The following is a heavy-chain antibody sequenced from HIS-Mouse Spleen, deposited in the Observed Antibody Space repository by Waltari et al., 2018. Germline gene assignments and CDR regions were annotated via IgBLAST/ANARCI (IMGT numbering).Heavy chain of an antibody. V-gene: IGHV4-39*01. CDR2: IYYSGST. D-gene: IGHD6-13*01. Sequence: QLQLQESGPGLVKPSETLSLTCTVSGGSISSSSYSWGWIRQPPGKGLEWIGSIYYSGSTYYNPSLKSRVTISVDTSKNQFSLKLSSVTAADTAVYYCARHKGYSSSWFDYWGQGTLVTVSS. CDR3: ARHKGYSSSWFDY. J-gene: IGHJ4*02. CDR1: GGSISSSSYS.